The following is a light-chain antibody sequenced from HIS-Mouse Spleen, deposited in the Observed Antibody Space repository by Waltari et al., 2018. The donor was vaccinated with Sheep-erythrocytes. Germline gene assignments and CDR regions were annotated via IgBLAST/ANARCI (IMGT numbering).Light chain of an antibody. Sequence: QSALTQPRSVSGSPGQSLTISCTRTSSDAGGYNYVSWYPQHPGKAPKLMIYDVSKRPSGVPDRFSGSKSGNTASLTISGLQAEDEADYYCCSYAGSYTWVFGGGTKLTVL. CDR1: SSDAGGYNY. V-gene: IGLV2-11*01. J-gene: IGLJ3*02. CDR3: CSYAGSYTWV. CDR2: DVS.